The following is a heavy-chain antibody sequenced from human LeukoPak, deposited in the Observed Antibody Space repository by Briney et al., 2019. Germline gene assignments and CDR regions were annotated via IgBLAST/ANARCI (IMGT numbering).Heavy chain of an antibody. V-gene: IGHV3-15*01. CDR3: TRSSGWRHFDY. CDR2: IKSKTDGGTT. CDR1: GFTFRNAW. Sequence: GGSLRLSCAASGFTFRNAWMSWVRQAPGKGLEWVGRIKSKTDGGTTDYAAPVKGRFTISRDDSKNTLYLQMNSLKTEDTAVYYCTRSSGWRHFDYWGQGTLVTVSS. D-gene: IGHD6-19*01. J-gene: IGHJ4*02.